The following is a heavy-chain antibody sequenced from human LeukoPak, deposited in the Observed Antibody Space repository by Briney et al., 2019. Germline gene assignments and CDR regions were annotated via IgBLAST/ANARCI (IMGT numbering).Heavy chain of an antibody. V-gene: IGHV1-46*01. CDR3: ARGPSPYMVRGVIGSDY. J-gene: IGHJ4*02. Sequence: GASVKVSCKASGYTFTSYYMHWVRQAPGQGLEWMGIINPSGGSTSYAQKFQGRVTMTRDTSTSTVYMELSSLRSEDTAVYYCARGPSPYMVRGVIGSDYWGQGTLVTVSS. D-gene: IGHD3-10*01. CDR2: INPSGGST. CDR1: GYTFTSYY.